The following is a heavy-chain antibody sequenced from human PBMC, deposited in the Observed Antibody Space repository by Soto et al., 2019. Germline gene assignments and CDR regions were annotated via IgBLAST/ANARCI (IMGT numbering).Heavy chain of an antibody. D-gene: IGHD5-12*01. J-gene: IGHJ4*02. Sequence: HPGGSLRLSCAASGFTFKNYAMTWVRQAPGKGLEWVSLIYGSGGSTDYADSVKGRFTISRDNSKNMLYVQMNSLRDEDTAVYYCARKDVAFDYWGQG. CDR2: IYGSGGST. V-gene: IGHV3-23*01. CDR1: GFTFKNYA. CDR3: ARKDVAFDY.